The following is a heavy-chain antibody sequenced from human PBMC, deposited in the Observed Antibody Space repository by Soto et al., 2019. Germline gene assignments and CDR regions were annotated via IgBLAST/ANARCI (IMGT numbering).Heavy chain of an antibody. Sequence: LGESLKISCTGFGYTFTTFWISWVRQMPGKGLEWMGRIDPRDSYVNYSPSFQGRVTISVDKSISTAYLQWGSLKASDTAMYYCARLFCSTTTCDSWFDPWGQGTLVTVSS. J-gene: IGHJ5*02. D-gene: IGHD2-2*01. V-gene: IGHV5-10-1*01. CDR3: ARLFCSTTTCDSWFDP. CDR1: GYTFTTFW. CDR2: IDPRDSYV.